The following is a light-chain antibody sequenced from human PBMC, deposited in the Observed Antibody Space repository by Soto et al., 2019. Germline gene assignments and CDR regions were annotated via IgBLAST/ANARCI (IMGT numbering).Light chain of an antibody. J-gene: IGKJ1*01. Sequence: ESVLTQSPGTLSLSPGERATLSCRASQSVSNSYLAWYQQKPGQAPRLLIYGASSRATGIPDRFSGSGSGTDFTLTISRLEPEDFAVYYCQQFGSSPPSWTFGHGTKV. CDR3: QQFGSSPPSWT. V-gene: IGKV3-20*01. CDR1: QSVSNSY. CDR2: GAS.